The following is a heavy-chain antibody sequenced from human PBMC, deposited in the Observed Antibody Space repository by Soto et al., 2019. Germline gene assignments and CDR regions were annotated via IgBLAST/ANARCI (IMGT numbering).Heavy chain of an antibody. Sequence: GGSLRLSCAASGFTFSDYSMNWVRQAPGKGLEWVSYIRSSGNTIYYADSVRGRFTISRDSAENSLYLQMNSLRVEDTAVYYCAREGSSRSYYYDYWGQGTLVPVSS. J-gene: IGHJ4*02. CDR3: AREGSSRSYYYDY. CDR2: IRSSGNTI. D-gene: IGHD6-13*01. V-gene: IGHV3-48*01. CDR1: GFTFSDYS.